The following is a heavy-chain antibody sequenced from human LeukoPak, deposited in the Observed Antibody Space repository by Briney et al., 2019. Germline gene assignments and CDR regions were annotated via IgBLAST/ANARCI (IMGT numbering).Heavy chain of an antibody. V-gene: IGHV3-48*04. D-gene: IGHD6-13*01. CDR3: VRDVAAGFDY. Sequence: GGSLRLSCAASGFTFSPYTMNRVRQAPGKGLEWVSYITDSSSVVYYADSVKGRFTISRDNAKNSLYLQMNSLRAEDTAVYYCVRDVAAGFDYWGQGTLVTVSS. CDR2: ITDSSSVV. J-gene: IGHJ4*02. CDR1: GFTFSPYT.